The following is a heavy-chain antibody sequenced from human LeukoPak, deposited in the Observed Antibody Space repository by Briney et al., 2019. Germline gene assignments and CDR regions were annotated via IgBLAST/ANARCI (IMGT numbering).Heavy chain of an antibody. Sequence: GGSLRLSCAASGFTFSSYAMHWVRQAPGKGLEWVAVISYDGSNKYYADSVKGRFTISRDNARNSLYLQMNSLRAEDTAVYYCASILASIDAFDIWGQGTMVTVSS. CDR2: ISYDGSNK. J-gene: IGHJ3*02. CDR1: GFTFSSYA. CDR3: ASILASIDAFDI. V-gene: IGHV3-30-3*01. D-gene: IGHD2-2*02.